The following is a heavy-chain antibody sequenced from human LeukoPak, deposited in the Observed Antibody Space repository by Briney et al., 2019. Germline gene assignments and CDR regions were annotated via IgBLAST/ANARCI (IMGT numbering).Heavy chain of an antibody. V-gene: IGHV1-8*01. D-gene: IGHD1-26*01. CDR2: MNPNSGNT. CDR3: ARAARSSYNFDY. Sequence: ASVKVSCKASGYTFTSYDINWVRQATGQGLEWMGWMNPNSGNTGYAQKFQGRVTMTRNTSISTAYMELSSLRSEDTAVYYCARAARSSYNFDYWGQGTLVTVSS. J-gene: IGHJ4*02. CDR1: GYTFTSYD.